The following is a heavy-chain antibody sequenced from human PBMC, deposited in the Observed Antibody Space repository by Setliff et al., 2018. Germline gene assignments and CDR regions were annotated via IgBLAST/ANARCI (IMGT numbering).Heavy chain of an antibody. CDR3: ARDRKEIVVKPPAASLDY. Sequence: ASVKVSCKASRYTFSGYYMHWVRQAPGQGLEWMGWTNLNSGDTRFAQKFQGRVTMTTDTSTTTAYMEVRSLRSDDTAVYYCARDRKEIVVKPPAASLDYWGQGTQVTVSS. CDR2: TNLNSGDT. CDR1: RYTFSGYY. V-gene: IGHV1-2*02. J-gene: IGHJ4*02. D-gene: IGHD2-2*01.